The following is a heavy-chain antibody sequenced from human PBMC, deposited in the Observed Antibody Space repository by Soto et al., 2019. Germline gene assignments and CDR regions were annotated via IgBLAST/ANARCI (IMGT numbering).Heavy chain of an antibody. J-gene: IGHJ6*04. V-gene: IGHV3-33*01. CDR1: GFTFSSYG. CDR3: ARDERCSGGSCYPKGPSGMAF. Sequence: PGGSLRLSCAASGFTFSSYGMHWVRQAPGKGLEWVAVVWYDGSNKYYADSVKGRFPISRDNSKNTLYLQMNGLRAEDTAVYYCARDERCSGGSCYPKGPSGMAFWGKGTMVPVSS. CDR2: VWYDGSNK. D-gene: IGHD2-15*01.